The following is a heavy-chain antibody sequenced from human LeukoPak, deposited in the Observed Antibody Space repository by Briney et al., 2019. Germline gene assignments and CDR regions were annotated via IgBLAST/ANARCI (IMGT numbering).Heavy chain of an antibody. CDR3: ARHGVTIFGVVTNWFDP. D-gene: IGHD3-3*01. CDR1: GGSISSGGYY. J-gene: IGHJ5*02. CDR2: IYYSGST. Sequence: SETLSLTCTVSGGSISSGGYYWSWIRQHPGKGLEWIGYIYYSGSTYYNPSLKSRVTISVDTSKYQFSLKLSSVTAAYTAVYYCARHGVTIFGVVTNWFDPWGQGTLVTVSS. V-gene: IGHV4-31*03.